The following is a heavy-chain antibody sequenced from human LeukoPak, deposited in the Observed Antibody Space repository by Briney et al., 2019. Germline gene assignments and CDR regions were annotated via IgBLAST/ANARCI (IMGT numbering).Heavy chain of an antibody. CDR1: GYCFTAYY. J-gene: IGHJ4*02. CDR3: ARDDSSSWSPATY. V-gene: IGHV1-2*02. D-gene: IGHD6-13*01. Sequence: ASVKVSCKASGYCFTAYYMHWVRQAPGQGLEWMGWINPNSGVTNYAQKFQGRVTMTRDTSINTAYMELSRLRSDDTAMYYCARDDSSSWSPATYWGQGTLVTVSS. CDR2: INPNSGVT.